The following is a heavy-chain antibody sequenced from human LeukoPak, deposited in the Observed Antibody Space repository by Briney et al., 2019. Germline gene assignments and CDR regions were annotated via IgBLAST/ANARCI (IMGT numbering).Heavy chain of an antibody. J-gene: IGHJ6*02. Sequence: GGSLRLSCAASGFTFSSYAMSWVRQAPGKGLEWVSAISGSGGSTYYADSVKGRFTISRDNSKNTLYLQMNSLRAEDTAVYYCAKVSPYYDFWGISSDYYYYGMDVWGQGTTVTVSS. CDR3: AKVSPYYDFWGISSDYYYYGMDV. CDR1: GFTFSSYA. CDR2: ISGSGGST. V-gene: IGHV3-23*01. D-gene: IGHD3-3*01.